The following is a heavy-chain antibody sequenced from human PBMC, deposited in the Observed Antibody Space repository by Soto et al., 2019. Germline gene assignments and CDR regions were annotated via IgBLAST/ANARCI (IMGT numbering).Heavy chain of an antibody. CDR3: ARFWDGRERRPWYFDL. D-gene: IGHD1-26*01. V-gene: IGHV3-48*02. Sequence: EVQLVESGGGLVQPGGSLRLSCAASGFPFSSNSMNWVRQAPGKGLEWISYISSSDNTIYYADSVKGRFTISRDNAENSLYLEMVSLRDEDTSVYYCARFWDGRERRPWYFDLWGRGTLVTVSS. CDR1: GFPFSSNS. CDR2: ISSSDNTI. J-gene: IGHJ2*01.